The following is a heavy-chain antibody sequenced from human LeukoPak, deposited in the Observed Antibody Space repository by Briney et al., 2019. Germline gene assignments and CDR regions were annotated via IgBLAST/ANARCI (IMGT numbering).Heavy chain of an antibody. D-gene: IGHD5-18*01. V-gene: IGHV3-21*01. J-gene: IGHJ4*02. CDR2: ISSTSTYI. Sequence: GGSLRLSCAASGFTSTSYSMNWVRQAPGKGLEWVSSISSTSTYIYYADSVKGRFTISRDNAKKSLFLQMNSLRAEDTAVYYCARDLLGYSYGTFDYWGQGTLVTVSS. CDR3: ARDLLGYSYGTFDY. CDR1: GFTSTSYS.